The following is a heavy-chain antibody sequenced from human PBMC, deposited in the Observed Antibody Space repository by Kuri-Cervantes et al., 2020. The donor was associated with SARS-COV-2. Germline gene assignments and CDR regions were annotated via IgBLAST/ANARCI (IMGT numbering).Heavy chain of an antibody. Sequence: GGSLRLSCAASGFIFSSYGMHWVRQAPGKGLEWVAVISYDGSNKYYADSVKGRFTISRDNSKNTLYLQMNSLRAEDTAVYYCARDLVFPSFDYWGQGTLVTVSS. CDR1: GFIFSSYG. J-gene: IGHJ4*02. V-gene: IGHV3-30*03. D-gene: IGHD2-8*01. CDR2: ISYDGSNK. CDR3: ARDLVFPSFDY.